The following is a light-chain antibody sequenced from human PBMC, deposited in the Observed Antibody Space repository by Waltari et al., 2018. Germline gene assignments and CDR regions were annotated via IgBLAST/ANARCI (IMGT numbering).Light chain of an antibody. V-gene: IGLV2-11*01. Sequence: QSALTQPRSVSGSPGQSVTISCTGTSSDVGGSNYVSWYQQHPGKAPKLMIHDVSKRPSGVPDRFSGSKSGNTASLTISGLQAEDEADYYCCSYAGSPYVFGTGTKVTVL. CDR3: CSYAGSPYV. J-gene: IGLJ1*01. CDR2: DVS. CDR1: SSDVGGSNY.